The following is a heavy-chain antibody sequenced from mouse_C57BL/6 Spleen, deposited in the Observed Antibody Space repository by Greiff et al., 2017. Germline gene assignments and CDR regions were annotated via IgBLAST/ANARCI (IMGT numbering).Heavy chain of an antibody. Sequence: VQGVESGAELVKPGASVKISCKASGYAFSSYWMNWVKQRPGKGLEWIGQIYPGDGDTNYNGKFKGKATLTADKSSSTAYMQLSSLTSEDSAVYFCARGGNSDFYYAMDYWGQGTSVTVSS. CDR1: GYAFSSYW. D-gene: IGHD2-1*01. CDR2: IYPGDGDT. J-gene: IGHJ4*01. V-gene: IGHV1-80*01. CDR3: ARGGNSDFYYAMDY.